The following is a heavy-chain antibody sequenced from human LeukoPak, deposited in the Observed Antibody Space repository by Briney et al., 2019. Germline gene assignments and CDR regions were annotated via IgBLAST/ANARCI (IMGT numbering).Heavy chain of an antibody. V-gene: IGHV1-46*01. Sequence: GASVKVSCKASGYTFSSYLMHWVRQAPGQGLEWMGIINPSGGSTSYAQKFQGRVTMTRDTSTSTVYMELSSLRSEDTAVYYCARDLELRGVTNWFDPWGQGTLVTVSS. CDR3: ARDLELRGVTNWFDP. J-gene: IGHJ5*02. D-gene: IGHD3-10*01. CDR1: GYTFSSYL. CDR2: INPSGGST.